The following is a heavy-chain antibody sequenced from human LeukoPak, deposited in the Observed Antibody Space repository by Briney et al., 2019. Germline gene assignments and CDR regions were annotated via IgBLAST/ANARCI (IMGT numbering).Heavy chain of an antibody. Sequence: PGGSLRLSCAASGFTFSSYAMSWVRQAPGKGLEWVSAISGSGGSTYYADSMKGRFTISRDNSKNTLYLQMNSLRAEDTAVYYCAKSESPYCSSTSCYLYFDYWGQGTLVTVSS. CDR3: AKSESPYCSSTSCYLYFDY. J-gene: IGHJ4*02. D-gene: IGHD2-2*01. V-gene: IGHV3-23*01. CDR1: GFTFSSYA. CDR2: ISGSGGST.